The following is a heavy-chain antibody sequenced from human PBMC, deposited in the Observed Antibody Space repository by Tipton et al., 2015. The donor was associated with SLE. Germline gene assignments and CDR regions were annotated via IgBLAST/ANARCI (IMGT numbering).Heavy chain of an antibody. D-gene: IGHD3-3*01. Sequence: GEALDSNSFYWGWVRQPPGKGLELIGTVYYTGDTKYNPSLRGRATISIDTSKSQFSLRLTSMTAADTAVYYCARDLSFLGEFVPWGQGTLVTVSS. CDR3: ARDLSFLGEFVP. CDR1: GEALDSNSFY. V-gene: IGHV4-39*02. CDR2: VYYTGDT. J-gene: IGHJ5*02.